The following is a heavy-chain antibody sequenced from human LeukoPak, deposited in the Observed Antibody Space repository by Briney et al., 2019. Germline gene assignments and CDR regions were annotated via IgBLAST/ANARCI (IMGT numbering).Heavy chain of an antibody. CDR3: ARSGNYHGSGSSYRLHY. CDR2: IIPMLGTA. CDR1: GGTFSSDA. D-gene: IGHD3-10*01. J-gene: IGHJ4*02. Sequence: ASVKLSCKASGGTFSSDAISCMRQAPGQGLEWMGGIIPMLGTAIYAQKVQGRVTITSDESTRTAYMELSSLRSEDTAVYYCARSGNYHGSGSSYRLHYWGQGTLVTVSS. V-gene: IGHV1-69*13.